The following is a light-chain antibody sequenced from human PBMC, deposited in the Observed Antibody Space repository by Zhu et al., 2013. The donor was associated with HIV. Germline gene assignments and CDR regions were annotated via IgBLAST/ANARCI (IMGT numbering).Light chain of an antibody. V-gene: IGLV1-40*01. CDR2: GDN. Sequence: QSVLTQPPSVSGAPGQRVTISCTGSSSNIGTGYDVHWYQQLPGTAPKLLIFGDNNRPSGVPDRFSGSKSGTSATLGITGLQTGDEADYYCGTWDSSVSAGVFGGGTKLTVL. CDR1: SSNIGTGYD. J-gene: IGLJ3*02. CDR3: GTWDSSVSAGV.